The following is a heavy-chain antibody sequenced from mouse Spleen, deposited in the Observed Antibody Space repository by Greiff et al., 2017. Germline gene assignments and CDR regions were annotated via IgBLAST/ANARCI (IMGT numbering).Heavy chain of an antibody. CDR1: GFTFSSYA. V-gene: IGHV5-4*01. Sequence: EVQGVESGGGLVKPGGSLKLSCAASGFTFSSYAMSWVRQTPEKRLEWVATISDGGSYTYYPDNVKGRFTISRDNAKNNLYLQMSHLKSEDTAMYYCAKERRRTGSYYFDDWGQGTTLTVSS. CDR3: AKERRRTGSYYFDD. J-gene: IGHJ2*01. D-gene: IGHD4-1*01. CDR2: ISDGGSYT.